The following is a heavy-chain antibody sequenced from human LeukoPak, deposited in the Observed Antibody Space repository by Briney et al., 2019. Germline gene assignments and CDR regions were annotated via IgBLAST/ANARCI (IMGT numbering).Heavy chain of an antibody. CDR2: ISAYNGNT. CDR3: ARLIGSSEDDAFDI. J-gene: IGHJ3*02. V-gene: IGHV1-18*01. CDR1: GYTFTSYG. Sequence: ASVKVSCKASGYTFTSYGISWVRQAPGQGLEWMGWISAYNGNTNCAQKLQGRVTMTTDTSTSTAYMELRSLRSDDTAVYYCARLIGSSEDDAFDIWGQGTMVTVSS. D-gene: IGHD6-25*01.